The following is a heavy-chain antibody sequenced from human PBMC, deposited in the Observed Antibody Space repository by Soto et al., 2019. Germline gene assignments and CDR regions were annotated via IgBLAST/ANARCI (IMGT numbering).Heavy chain of an antibody. CDR1: GYSFTSYL. Sequence: GDSLKISCKGYGYSFTSYLIGWVRQMPGKGLEWMGIIYPGDSDTRYSPSFQGQVTISADKSISTAYLQWSSLKASDTAIYYCARTAAAGKYYYGVDVWGQGTTVTVSS. CDR3: ARTAAAGKYYYGVDV. CDR2: IYPGDSDT. J-gene: IGHJ6*02. V-gene: IGHV5-51*01. D-gene: IGHD6-13*01.